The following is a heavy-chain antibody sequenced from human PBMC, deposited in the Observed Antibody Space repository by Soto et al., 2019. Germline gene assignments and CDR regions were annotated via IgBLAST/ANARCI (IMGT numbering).Heavy chain of an antibody. D-gene: IGHD4-17*01. V-gene: IGHV4-39*01. CDR2: FFIGGNT. CDR3: ARRYGPGFDY. J-gene: IGHJ4*02. CDR1: GGSITGGSISSTTYY. Sequence: ETLSLTCTVSGGSITGGSISSTTYYWGWMRQPPGKGLEWIASFFIGGNTYYNPSLKSRVTTSVDTSKNQFSLKLSSVTAADTAVYYCARRYGPGFDYWGQGTLVTVSS.